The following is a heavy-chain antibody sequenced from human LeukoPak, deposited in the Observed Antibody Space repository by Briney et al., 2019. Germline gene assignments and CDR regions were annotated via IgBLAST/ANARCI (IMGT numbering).Heavy chain of an antibody. CDR2: IYPIDSDT. V-gene: IGHV5-51*01. D-gene: IGHD3-10*01. CDR3: ARPMVRGVISDAFDI. CDR1: GYSFTSYW. Sequence: GESLKISCKGSGYSFTSYWIGWVRQVPGKGLEWMGIIYPIDSDTRYNPSFQGQVTISADKSISTAYLQWSSLKASDTAMYYCARPMVRGVISDAFDIWGQGTMVTVSS. J-gene: IGHJ3*02.